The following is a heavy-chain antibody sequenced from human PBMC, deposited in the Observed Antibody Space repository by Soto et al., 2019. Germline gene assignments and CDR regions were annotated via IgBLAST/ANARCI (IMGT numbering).Heavy chain of an antibody. CDR2: IYSGDST. CDR1: GLTVSSTY. J-gene: IGHJ4*02. V-gene: IGHV3-53*04. D-gene: IGHD4-17*01. Sequence: EVQLVEFGGGLVQRGGSLRLSCEASGLTVSSTYMSWVRQAPGEGLEWVSTIYSGDSTYYADSVKGRFTVSRHSSNNTLFRQMNSLRPEDTAIYYRARRRRHYGDLDYWGQGTLVTVSS. CDR3: ARRRRHYGDLDY.